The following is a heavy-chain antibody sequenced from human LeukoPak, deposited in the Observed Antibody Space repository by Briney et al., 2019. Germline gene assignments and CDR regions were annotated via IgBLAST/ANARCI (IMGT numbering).Heavy chain of an antibody. CDR3: AHRRAYSSGYNY. Sequence: TLSLTCTVSGGSISSYYWSWIRQPPGKALEWLALIYWDDDKRYSPSLKSRLTITKDTSKNQVVLTMTNMDPVDTATYYCAHRRAYSSGYNYWGQGTLVTVSS. CDR1: GGSISSYYW. V-gene: IGHV2-5*08. D-gene: IGHD6-19*01. J-gene: IGHJ4*02. CDR2: IYWDDDK.